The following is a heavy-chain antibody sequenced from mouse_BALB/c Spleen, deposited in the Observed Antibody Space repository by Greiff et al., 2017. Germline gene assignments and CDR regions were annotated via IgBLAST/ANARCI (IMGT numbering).Heavy chain of an antibody. CDR1: GFTFTDYY. V-gene: IGHV7-3*02. Sequence: DVKLVESGGGLVQPGGSLRLSCATSGFTFTDYYMSWVRQPPGKALEWLGFIRNKANGYTTEYSASVKGRFTISRDNSQSILYLQMNTLRAEDSATYYCARATFITTVVALYYYAMDYWGQGTSVTVSS. CDR3: ARATFITTVVALYYYAMDY. CDR2: IRNKANGYTT. J-gene: IGHJ4*01. D-gene: IGHD1-1*01.